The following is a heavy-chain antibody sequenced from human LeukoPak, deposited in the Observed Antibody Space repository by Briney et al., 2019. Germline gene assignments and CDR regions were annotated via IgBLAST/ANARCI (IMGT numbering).Heavy chain of an antibody. Sequence: TGRSLRLSCAASGFTFDDYAMHWVRQAPGKGLEWVSGISWNSGSIGYADSVKGRFTISRDNAKNSLYLQMNSLRAEDMALYYCAKEGSSGAYYYYYMDVWGKGTTVTVSS. CDR3: AKEGSSGAYYYYYMDV. J-gene: IGHJ6*03. V-gene: IGHV3-9*03. CDR2: ISWNSGSI. D-gene: IGHD6-25*01. CDR1: GFTFDDYA.